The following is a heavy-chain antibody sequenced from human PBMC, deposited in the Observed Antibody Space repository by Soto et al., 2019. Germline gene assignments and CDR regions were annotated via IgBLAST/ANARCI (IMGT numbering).Heavy chain of an antibody. CDR2: IYSSGST. Sequence: SETLSLTCTVSGGSISNYYWNWIRQSPGKGLEWIGYIYSSGSTHYNPSLQNRVTISIDTSKNQVSLKVNSVTAADTAVYYCARDHPHTYGVYYFDYWGQGTTVTVSS. CDR1: GGSISNYY. D-gene: IGHD2-8*01. J-gene: IGHJ4*02. V-gene: IGHV4-59*01. CDR3: ARDHPHTYGVYYFDY.